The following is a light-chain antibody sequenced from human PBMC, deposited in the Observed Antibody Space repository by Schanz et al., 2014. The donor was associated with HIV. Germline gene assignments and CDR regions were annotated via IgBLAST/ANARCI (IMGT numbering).Light chain of an antibody. CDR1: NSDVGGYNY. J-gene: IGLJ2*01. CDR3: SSYAGSKHWL. CDR2: DVN. V-gene: IGLV2-8*01. Sequence: QSVLTQPPSASGSPGQSVTVSCTGTNSDVGGYNYVSWYQHHPGKAPQLIICDVNRRPSGVPDRFSGFKSGDTASLTVSGLQPDDEADYYCSSYAGSKHWLFGGGTKLTVL.